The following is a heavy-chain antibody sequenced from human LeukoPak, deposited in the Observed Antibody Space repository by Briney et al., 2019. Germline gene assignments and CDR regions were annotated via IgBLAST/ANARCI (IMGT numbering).Heavy chain of an antibody. V-gene: IGHV1-18*01. D-gene: IGHD1-26*01. CDR1: GYTFTSYG. J-gene: IGHJ3*02. CDR2: ISAYNGNT. Sequence: ASVKVSCKASGYTFTSYGISWVRQAPGQGLEWMGWISAYNGNTNYAQKLQGRVTMTTDTSTSTAYMELRSLRSEDTAVYYCAREGYSGSSPGAFDIWGQGTMVTVSS. CDR3: AREGYSGSSPGAFDI.